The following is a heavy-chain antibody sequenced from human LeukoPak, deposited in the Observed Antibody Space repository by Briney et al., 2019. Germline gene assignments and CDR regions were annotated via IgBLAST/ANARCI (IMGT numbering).Heavy chain of an antibody. CDR3: ARGARYCSSTSCYGEVFDY. V-gene: IGHV3-74*01. J-gene: IGHJ4*02. Sequence: PGESLRLSCAASGFTFSSYWMHWVRQAPGKGLVWVSRINSDGSSTSYADSVKGRFTISRDNAKNTLYLQMNSLRAEDTAVYYCARGARYCSSTSCYGEVFDYWGQGTLVTVSS. CDR2: INSDGSST. CDR1: GFTFSSYW. D-gene: IGHD2-2*01.